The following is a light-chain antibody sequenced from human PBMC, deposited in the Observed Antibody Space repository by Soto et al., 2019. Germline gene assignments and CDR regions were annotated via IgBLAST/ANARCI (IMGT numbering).Light chain of an antibody. CDR2: DAS. J-gene: IGKJ4*01. Sequence: DIVLTQSPATLSLSPGERATLSCRASQSVSSYLAWYQQRPGQAPRLLIYDASNRATGTPARFSGSGSGTDFPLTISSLEPEDFEVYHCQQRSTGGVTFGGGTRLEIK. CDR1: QSVSSY. CDR3: QQRSTGGVT. V-gene: IGKV3-11*01.